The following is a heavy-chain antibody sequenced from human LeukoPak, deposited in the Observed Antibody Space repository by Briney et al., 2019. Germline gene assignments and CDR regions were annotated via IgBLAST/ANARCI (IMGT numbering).Heavy chain of an antibody. CDR1: GLTFSNYW. CDR3: ARALGSYSDY. J-gene: IGHJ4*02. V-gene: IGHV3-74*01. D-gene: IGHD1-26*01. Sequence: GGSLRLSCAASGLTFSNYWMHWVRQAPGKGLVWVSRINTDGSSTNYADSVEGRFTISRDNAKNTLYLQMNSLRADDTAVYYCARALGSYSDYWGQGTLVTVSS. CDR2: INTDGSST.